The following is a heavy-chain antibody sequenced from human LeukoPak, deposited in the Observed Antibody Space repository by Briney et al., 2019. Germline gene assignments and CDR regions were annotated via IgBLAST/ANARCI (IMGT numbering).Heavy chain of an antibody. CDR1: GFTFRNYA. V-gene: IGHV3-23*01. J-gene: IGHJ4*02. CDR3: AKDRSPGILTGYYPN. D-gene: IGHD3-9*01. CDR2: VSVGGKST. Sequence: PGGSLRLSCAAAGFTFRNYAMSWVRQAPGKGLEWVSAVSVGGKSTYYADSVRGRFTISRDNSKNTLFLQMNSLRAEDTALYYCAKDRSPGILTGYYPNWGQGTLVIVSS.